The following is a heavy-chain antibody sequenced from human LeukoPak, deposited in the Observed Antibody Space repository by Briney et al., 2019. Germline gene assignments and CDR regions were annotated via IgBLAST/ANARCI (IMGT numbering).Heavy chain of an antibody. V-gene: IGHV1-46*01. D-gene: IGHD2-2*01. Sequence: ASVKVSCKASGYTFTSYYMHWVRQAPGQGLEWMGIINPGGGSTSYAQKFQGRVTMTRDTSTSTVYMELSSLRSEDTAVYYCARPSRGYCSSTSCFRLDDWGQGPLVTVSS. CDR2: INPGGGST. CDR3: ARPSRGYCSSTSCFRLDD. J-gene: IGHJ4*02. CDR1: GYTFTSYY.